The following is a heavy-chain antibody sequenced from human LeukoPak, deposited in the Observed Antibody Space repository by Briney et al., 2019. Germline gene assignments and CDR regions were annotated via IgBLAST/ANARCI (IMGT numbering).Heavy chain of an antibody. CDR3: ARDLDIVVVAAALRHYGLDV. D-gene: IGHD2-15*01. Sequence: ASVKVSCKASGYTFTSYGISWVRQAPGQGLEWMGRINHFNGNTNYAQKLQGRVTMTTDTSTSTVYMELRSLRSDDTAVYYCARDLDIVVVAAALRHYGLDVWGQGTTVTVSS. CDR1: GYTFTSYG. J-gene: IGHJ6*02. V-gene: IGHV1-18*01. CDR2: INHFNGNT.